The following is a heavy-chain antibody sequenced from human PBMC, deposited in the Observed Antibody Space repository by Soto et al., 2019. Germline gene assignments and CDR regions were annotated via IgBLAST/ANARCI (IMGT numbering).Heavy chain of an antibody. D-gene: IGHD5-18*01. CDR3: ARDRSYGYFDY. Sequence: QVQLQESGPGLVKPSETLSLTCSVSGGSVSGGTYFWTWIRQPPGKALEWIGFISYSGSTNYNPSLQSRASISADTSKNQFSLKLSSVTAADTAVYYCARDRSYGYFDYWGQGNLVTVSS. CDR1: GGSVSGGTYF. J-gene: IGHJ4*02. CDR2: ISYSGST. V-gene: IGHV4-61*01.